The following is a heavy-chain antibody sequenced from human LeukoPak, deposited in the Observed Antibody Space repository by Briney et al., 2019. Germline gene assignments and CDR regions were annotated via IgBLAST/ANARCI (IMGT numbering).Heavy chain of an antibody. CDR2: ISYDGSNK. CDR3: AKGQLWDGSSCPTN. V-gene: IGHV3-30*18. Sequence: GGSLRLSCAASGFTFSSYGMHWVRQAPGKGLEWVAVISYDGSNKYYADSVKGRFTISRDNSKNTLYLQMNSLRAEDTAVYYCAKGQLWDGSSCPTNWGQGTLVTVSS. J-gene: IGHJ4*02. CDR1: GFTFSSYG. D-gene: IGHD6-13*01.